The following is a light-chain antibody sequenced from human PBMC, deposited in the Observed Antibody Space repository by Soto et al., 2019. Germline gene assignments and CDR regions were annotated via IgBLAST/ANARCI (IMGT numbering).Light chain of an antibody. CDR3: VSYAGSRV. CDR2: EVS. Sequence: QSALTQPASVSGSPGQSITISCTGTSSDVGSYNLVSWYQQHPGKAPKLMIYEVSKRPSGVSNRFSGSKSGNTASLTISGLQAEDEADYYCVSYAGSRVFGGGTKLTVL. V-gene: IGLV2-23*02. J-gene: IGLJ2*01. CDR1: SSDVGSYNL.